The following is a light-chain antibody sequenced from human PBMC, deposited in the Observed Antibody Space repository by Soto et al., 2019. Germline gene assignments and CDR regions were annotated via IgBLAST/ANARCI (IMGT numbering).Light chain of an antibody. V-gene: IGKV1-9*01. CDR3: QQLNSYPPFT. J-gene: IGKJ3*01. CDR1: QGISSY. Sequence: DIQLTQSPSFMSASVGDRVTITCRASQGISSYLAWYQQKPGKAPKLLIYAASTLQSGVPSRFSGSGSGTDFTLTISSLQPEDFATYCCQQLNSYPPFTFGPGTKVDI. CDR2: AAS.